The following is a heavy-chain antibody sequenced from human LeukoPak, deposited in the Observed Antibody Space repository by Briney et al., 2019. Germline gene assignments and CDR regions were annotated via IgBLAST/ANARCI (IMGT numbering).Heavy chain of an antibody. CDR2: INSDGSST. Sequence: GGSLRLSCAASGFTFSSYWMHWVRHAPGKGVVWVSRINSDGSSTSYADSVKGRFTISRDNAKNTLYLQMNSLRAGDTAVYYCARDPLDGYSSGWYYFDYGGQGTLVTVS. V-gene: IGHV3-74*01. CDR3: ARDPLDGYSSGWYYFDY. CDR1: GFTFSSYW. D-gene: IGHD6-19*01. J-gene: IGHJ4*02.